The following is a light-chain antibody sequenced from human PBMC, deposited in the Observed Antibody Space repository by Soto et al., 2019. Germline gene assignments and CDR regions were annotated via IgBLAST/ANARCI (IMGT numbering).Light chain of an antibody. CDR3: HQYYASRFT. CDR2: WAS. V-gene: IGKV4-1*01. Sequence: DIVMTQSPDSLAVSLGERATINCKSSQSLLYTSNNKIHLAWYQQKSGQPPKLLIYWASTRQSGVPDRFSGSASGTDFTLSISSLHLEDVATYYCHQYYASRFTFGGGTKVEIK. CDR1: QSLLYTSNNKIH. J-gene: IGKJ4*01.